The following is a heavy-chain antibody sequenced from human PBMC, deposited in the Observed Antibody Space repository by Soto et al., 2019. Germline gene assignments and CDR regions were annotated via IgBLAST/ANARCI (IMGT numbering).Heavy chain of an antibody. CDR1: GFTFTSSA. CDR2: IAVGSGYT. CDR3: AADATAWQQMVPSDY. Sequence: SVKVSCKASGFTFTSSAFQWVRQARGQRLEWIGWIAVGSGYTNYAQRFQDRVTLTRDMSTATTYMGLSRLTSEDTAIYYCAADATAWQQMVPSDYWGQGTLVTVSS. D-gene: IGHD2-8*01. V-gene: IGHV1-58*01. J-gene: IGHJ4*02.